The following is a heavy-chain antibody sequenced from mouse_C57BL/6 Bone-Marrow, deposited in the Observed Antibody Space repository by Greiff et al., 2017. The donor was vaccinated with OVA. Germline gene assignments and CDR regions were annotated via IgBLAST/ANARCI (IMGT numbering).Heavy chain of an antibody. J-gene: IGHJ1*03. CDR3: ARVYYSDWYFDV. D-gene: IGHD2-12*01. Sequence: EVHLVESEGGLVQPGSSMKLSCTASGFTFSDYYMAWVRQVPEKGLEWVANINYDGSSTYYLDSLKSRFIISRDNAKNILYLQMSSLKSEDTATYYCARVYYSDWYFDVWGTGTTVTVSS. V-gene: IGHV5-16*01. CDR1: GFTFSDYY. CDR2: INYDGSST.